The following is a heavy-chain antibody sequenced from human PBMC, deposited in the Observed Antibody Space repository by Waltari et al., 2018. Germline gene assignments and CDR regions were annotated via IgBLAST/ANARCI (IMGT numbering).Heavy chain of an antibody. V-gene: IGHV3-21*01. J-gene: IGHJ3*02. CDR2: ISSSSSYI. CDR1: GFTFSSYS. CDR3: ARRNTAMPRGAAFDI. D-gene: IGHD5-18*01. Sequence: EVQLVESGGGLVKPGGSLRLSCAASGFTFSSYSMNWVRQAPGKGLEWVSSISSSSSYIYYADSVKGRFTISRDNAKNSLYLQMNSLRSEDTAVYYCARRNTAMPRGAAFDIWGQGTMVTVSS.